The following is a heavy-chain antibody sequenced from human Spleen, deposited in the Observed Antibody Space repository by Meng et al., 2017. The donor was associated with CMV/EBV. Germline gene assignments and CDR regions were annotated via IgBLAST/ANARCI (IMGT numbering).Heavy chain of an antibody. V-gene: IGHV3-33*06. D-gene: IGHD2-2*01. CDR2: LWYDGSNK. CDR3: AKDMCSSTTCWDTFDY. CDR1: GFTFSSYG. J-gene: IGHJ4*02. Sequence: GESLKISCEASGFTFSSYGMHWVRQAPGKGLEWVAGLWYDGSNKYYTDSVKGRFSISRDNSKNTLYLQMNSLRAEDTAVYYCAKDMCSSTTCWDTFDYWGQGTLVTVSS.